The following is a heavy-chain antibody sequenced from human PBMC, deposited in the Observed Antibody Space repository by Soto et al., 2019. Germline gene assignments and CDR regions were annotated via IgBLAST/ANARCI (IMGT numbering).Heavy chain of an antibody. CDR3: ARAVIVLVPAAIPGWFDP. V-gene: IGHV1-18*01. CDR1: GYTFTSYG. D-gene: IGHD2-2*01. J-gene: IGHJ5*02. Sequence: QVQLVQSGAEVKKPGASVKVSCKASGYTFTSYGISWVRQAPGQGLEWMGWISAYNGNTNYAQKLQGRVTMTTDTSTSTAYMELRSLRSDDTAVYYCARAVIVLVPAAIPGWFDPWGQGTLVTVSS. CDR2: ISAYNGNT.